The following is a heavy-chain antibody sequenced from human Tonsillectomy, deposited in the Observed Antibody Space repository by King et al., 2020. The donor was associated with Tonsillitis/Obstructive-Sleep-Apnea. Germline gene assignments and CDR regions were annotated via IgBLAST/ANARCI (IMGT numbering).Heavy chain of an antibody. Sequence: QLQESGPGLVKPSETLSLTCTVSGGSISSYYWSWIRQPPGKGLEWIGYIYYSGSTNYNPSLQSRVTISVDTSKNQFSLKLSSVTAADTAVYYCARVTSYYYDSSGLDAFDIWGQGTMVTVSS. CDR1: GGSISSYY. CDR2: IYYSGST. D-gene: IGHD3-22*01. V-gene: IGHV4-59*01. CDR3: ARVTSYYYDSSGLDAFDI. J-gene: IGHJ3*02.